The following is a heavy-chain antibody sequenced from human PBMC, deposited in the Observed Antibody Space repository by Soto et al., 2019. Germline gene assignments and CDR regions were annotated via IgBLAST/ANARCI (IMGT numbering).Heavy chain of an antibody. D-gene: IGHD6-6*01. CDR1: GGSISSYY. Sequence: LSLTCTVSGGSISSYYWSWIRQPPGKGLEWIGYIYYSGSTNYNPSLKSRVTISVDTSKNQFSLKLSSVTAADTAVYYCARVRREYSSSGWFDPWGQGTLVTVSS. J-gene: IGHJ5*02. V-gene: IGHV4-59*01. CDR2: IYYSGST. CDR3: ARVRREYSSSGWFDP.